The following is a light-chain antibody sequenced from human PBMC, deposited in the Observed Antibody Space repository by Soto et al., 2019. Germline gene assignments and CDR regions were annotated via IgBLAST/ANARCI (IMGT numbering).Light chain of an antibody. V-gene: IGKV1-5*03. J-gene: IGKJ1*01. CDR3: QRYTGYSET. CDR2: KAS. CDR1: QSISNW. Sequence: DIQMTQSPSTLSASVGDRVTITGRASQSISNWLAWYQQKPGKAPKVLIYKASSLQSGVPSRFSGSGSGTEFTLTIIILQPDDFATYYCQRYTGYSETFGQGTKVEIK.